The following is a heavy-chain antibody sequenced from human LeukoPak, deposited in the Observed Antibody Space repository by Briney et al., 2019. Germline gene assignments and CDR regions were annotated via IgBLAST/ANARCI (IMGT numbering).Heavy chain of an antibody. CDR2: ISAYNGNT. CDR1: GYTLTDYY. J-gene: IGHJ3*01. D-gene: IGHD6-19*01. V-gene: IGHV1-18*04. CDR3: AIHSGWYYFSYAH. Sequence: ASVKVSCKASGYTLTDYYMHWVRQAPGQGLEWMGWISAYNGNTNYAQKLQGRVTMTTDTSTSTAYMELRSLRSDDTAVYYCAIHSGWYYFSYAHWGQGTMVTVSS.